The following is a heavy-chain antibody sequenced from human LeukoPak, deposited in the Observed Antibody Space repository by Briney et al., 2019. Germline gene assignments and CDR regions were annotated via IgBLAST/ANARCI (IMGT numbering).Heavy chain of an antibody. V-gene: IGHV1-2*04. J-gene: IGHJ4*02. Sequence: ASVKVSCKASGYTFTGYYMHWVRQAPGQGLEWMGWINPNSGGTNYAQKFQGWVTMTRDTSISTAYIELSRLRSDDTAVYYCARSRATTRVYYFDYWGQGTLVTVSS. CDR2: INPNSGGT. D-gene: IGHD5-12*01. CDR3: ARSRATTRVYYFDY. CDR1: GYTFTGYY.